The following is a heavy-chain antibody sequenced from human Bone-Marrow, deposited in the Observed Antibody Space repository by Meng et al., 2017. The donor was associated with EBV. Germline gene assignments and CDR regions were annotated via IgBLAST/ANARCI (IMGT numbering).Heavy chain of an antibody. Sequence: EVQLVEFGGGLVQPGGSLRLSCTGSGFTFSNNWMHWVRQAPGKGLVWVSRIDGGGSSTSYADSVKGRFTISRDNAKNTLYLQMNSLRAEDTAVYYCARAEFSGPSLVYWGQGTLVTVSS. CDR3: ARAEFSGPSLVY. CDR1: GFTFSNNW. CDR2: IDGGGSST. D-gene: IGHD5-12*01. V-gene: IGHV3-74*01. J-gene: IGHJ4*02.